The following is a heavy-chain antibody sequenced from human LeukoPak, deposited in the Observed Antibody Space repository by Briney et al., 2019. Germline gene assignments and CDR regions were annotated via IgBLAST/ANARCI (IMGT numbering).Heavy chain of an antibody. CDR1: GYTFTSYA. CDR3: ARGRDIVVVPARTGAFDI. J-gene: IGHJ3*02. V-gene: IGHV1-3*01. Sequence: ASVKVSCKASGYTFTSYAMHWVRRAPGQRLEWMGWINAGNGNTKYSQKFQGRVTITRDTSASTAYMELSSLRSEDTAVYYCARGRDIVVVPARTGAFDIWGQGTMVTVSS. D-gene: IGHD2-2*01. CDR2: INAGNGNT.